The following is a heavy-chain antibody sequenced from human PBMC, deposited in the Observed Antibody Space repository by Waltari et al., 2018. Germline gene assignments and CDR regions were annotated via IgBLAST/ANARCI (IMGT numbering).Heavy chain of an antibody. J-gene: IGHJ5*02. CDR2: IYHEGTT. V-gene: IGHV4-38-2*01. CDR3: PGQVLGYCTSAACRRLEP. Sequence: QVQLQESGPGLVKPSETLSLTCDVSGYFITTGFYWGCLRQPPGKGRAWVGIIYHEGTTFNSRYTTGRVTMTMTMSKNQTSRKLMPSPAAATPVYFCPGQVLGYCTSAACRRLEPWGQETLVTFSS. D-gene: IGHD2-2*03. CDR1: GYFITTGFY.